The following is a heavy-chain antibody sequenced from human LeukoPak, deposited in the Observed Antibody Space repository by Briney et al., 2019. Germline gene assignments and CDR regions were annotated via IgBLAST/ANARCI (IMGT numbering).Heavy chain of an antibody. J-gene: IGHJ4*02. Sequence: PGGSLRLSCGASGFTFSSYEMNWVRQAPGKGLEWVSYISSSGSTIYYADSVKGRFTISRDNAKNSLYLQMNSLRAEDTAVYYCARDSGYCSGGSCYAFDYWGQGTLVTVSS. D-gene: IGHD2-15*01. CDR1: GFTFSSYE. V-gene: IGHV3-48*03. CDR3: ARDSGYCSGGSCYAFDY. CDR2: ISSSGSTI.